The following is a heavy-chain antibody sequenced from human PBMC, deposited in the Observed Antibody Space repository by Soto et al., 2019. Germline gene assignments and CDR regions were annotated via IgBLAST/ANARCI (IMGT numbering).Heavy chain of an antibody. J-gene: IGHJ4*02. CDR3: ARARGFSYGYCDY. CDR1: GGSVSSSPYY. V-gene: IGHV4-39*01. Sequence: SETLSLTCTVSGGSVSSSPYYWVWIRQPPGKGLEYIGNIYYGGSTYYSPSLKSRVTISVDTSTNQFSLKLSSVTAADTAVYYCARARGFSYGYCDYWGRGTLVTVSS. D-gene: IGHD5-18*01. CDR2: IYYGGST.